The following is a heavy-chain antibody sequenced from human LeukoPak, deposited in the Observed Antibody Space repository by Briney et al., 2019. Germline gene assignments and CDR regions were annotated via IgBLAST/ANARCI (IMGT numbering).Heavy chain of an antibody. D-gene: IGHD5-24*01. Sequence: SVKVSCKASGGTFSSYAISWVRQAPGQGLEWMGGIIPIFGTANYAQKFQGRVTITTDESTSTAYMELSSLRSEDTAVYYCARGRWLQLGDAFDIWGQGTMVTVSP. V-gene: IGHV1-69*05. J-gene: IGHJ3*02. CDR3: ARGRWLQLGDAFDI. CDR2: IIPIFGTA. CDR1: GGTFSSYA.